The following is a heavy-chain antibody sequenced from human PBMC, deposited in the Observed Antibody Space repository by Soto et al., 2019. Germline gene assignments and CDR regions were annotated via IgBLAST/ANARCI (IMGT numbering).Heavy chain of an antibody. Sequence: PSETLSLTCAVYGGSFSGYYWSWIRQPPGKGLEWIGEINHSGSTNYNPSLKSRVTISVDTSKNQFSLKLSSVTAADTAVYYCAREYSGLSRWFDAWGQGTLVTVSS. CDR1: GGSFSGYY. V-gene: IGHV4-34*01. J-gene: IGHJ5*02. D-gene: IGHD6-6*01. CDR2: INHSGST. CDR3: AREYSGLSRWFDA.